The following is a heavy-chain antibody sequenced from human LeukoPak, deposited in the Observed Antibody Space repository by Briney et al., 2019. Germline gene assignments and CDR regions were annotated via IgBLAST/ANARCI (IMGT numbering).Heavy chain of an antibody. D-gene: IGHD2-2*01. CDR3: TTVGGYCSSTNCYYGY. CDR1: GFIFSNAW. Sequence: GGSLRLSCAASGFIFSNAWMSWVRQAPGKGLEWVGRIKSKTDGGTTDYAAPVKGRFTISRDDSKNTLYLQMNSLKTEDTAVYYCTTVGGYCSSTNCYYGYWGQGTLVTVSS. CDR2: IKSKTDGGTT. J-gene: IGHJ4*02. V-gene: IGHV3-15*01.